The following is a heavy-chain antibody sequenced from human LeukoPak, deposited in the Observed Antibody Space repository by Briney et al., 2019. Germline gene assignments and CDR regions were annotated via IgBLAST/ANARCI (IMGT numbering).Heavy chain of an antibody. CDR1: GYTFTSYY. CDR2: INPSGGST. D-gene: IGHD5-18*01. CDR3: ARDPQFPYSYGAYYFDY. J-gene: IGHJ4*02. V-gene: IGHV1-46*01. Sequence: ASVKVSCKASGYTFTSYYMHWVRQAPGQGLEWMGIINPSGGSTSYAQKFQGRVIMTRDTSTSTVYMELSSLRSEDTAVYYCARDPQFPYSYGAYYFDYWGQGTLVTVSS.